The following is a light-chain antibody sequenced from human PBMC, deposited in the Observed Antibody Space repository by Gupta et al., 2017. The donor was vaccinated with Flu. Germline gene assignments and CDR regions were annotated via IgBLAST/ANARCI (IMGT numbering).Light chain of an antibody. CDR1: SSDVGAYEF. CDR2: EAT. Sequence: QSALPQPPSASGSPGQSVTISCTGTSSDVGAYEFVSWYQQHPGKAPKLIIYEATKRPSGVPDRFSGSKSGNTASLTVSGLQAEDEADYYCIAYAGDDIYVFGSGTEVTVL. J-gene: IGLJ1*01. CDR3: IAYAGDDIYV. V-gene: IGLV2-8*01.